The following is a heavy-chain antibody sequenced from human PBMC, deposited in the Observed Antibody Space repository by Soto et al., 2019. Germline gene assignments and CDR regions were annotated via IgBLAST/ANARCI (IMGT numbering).Heavy chain of an antibody. Sequence: ASVKVSCKASGYTFTSYGISCVRQAPGQGLEWMGWISAYNGNTNYAQKLQGRVTMTTDTSTSTAYMELRSLRSDDTAVYYCARDRVTMIVVVSDAFDIWGQGTMVTVSS. CDR1: GYTFTSYG. D-gene: IGHD3-22*01. V-gene: IGHV1-18*01. CDR2: ISAYNGNT. CDR3: ARDRVTMIVVVSDAFDI. J-gene: IGHJ3*02.